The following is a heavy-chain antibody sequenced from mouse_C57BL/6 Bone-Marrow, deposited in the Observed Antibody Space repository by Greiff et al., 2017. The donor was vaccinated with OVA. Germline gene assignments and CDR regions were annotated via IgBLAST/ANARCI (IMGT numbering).Heavy chain of an antibody. CDR3: ARDGYYGSRTGFAY. J-gene: IGHJ3*01. D-gene: IGHD1-1*01. Sequence: EVKLMESEGGLVQPGSSMKLSCTASGFTFSDYYMAWVRQVPEKGLEWVANINYDGSSTYYLDSLKSRFIISRDNAKNILYLQMSSLKSEDTATYYCARDGYYGSRTGFAYWGQGTLVTVSA. CDR1: GFTFSDYY. V-gene: IGHV5-16*01. CDR2: INYDGSST.